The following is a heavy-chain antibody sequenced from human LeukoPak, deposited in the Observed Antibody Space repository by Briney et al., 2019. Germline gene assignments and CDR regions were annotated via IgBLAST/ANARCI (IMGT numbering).Heavy chain of an antibody. CDR3: AKDRRRTTVTSFDY. CDR2: ISGGGSST. J-gene: IGHJ4*02. Sequence: PGGSLRLSCAASGFTFSSYAMSWVRQAPGKGLEWVSAISGGGSSTYYVDSVKGRFTISRDNSKNTLYLQMNNLRAEDTALYYCAKDRRRTTVTSFDYWGQGTLVTVSS. CDR1: GFTFSSYA. D-gene: IGHD4-17*01. V-gene: IGHV3-23*01.